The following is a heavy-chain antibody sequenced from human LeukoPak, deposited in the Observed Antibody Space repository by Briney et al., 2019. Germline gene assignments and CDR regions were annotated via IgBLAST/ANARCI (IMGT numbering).Heavy chain of an antibody. CDR1: KFTFSNYA. D-gene: IGHD3/OR15-3a*01. V-gene: IGHV3-23*01. CDR2: IGGSGGST. J-gene: IGHJ4*02. Sequence: PGGSLRLSCTASKFTFSNYAMSWVRQAPGKGLEWVSVIGGSGGSTYYADSVKGRFTISRDNSKDTLFLQMNSLRTEDTAVYYCGKRSNFWTGYLDYWGQGTLVTVSS. CDR3: GKRSNFWTGYLDY.